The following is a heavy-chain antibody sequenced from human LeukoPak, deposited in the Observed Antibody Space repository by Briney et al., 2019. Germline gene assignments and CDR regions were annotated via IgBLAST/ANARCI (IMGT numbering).Heavy chain of an antibody. CDR2: IYYSGST. D-gene: IGHD3-3*01. Sequence: SETLSLTCIVSGGSISSYYWSWIRQPPGKGLEWIGYIYYSGSTNYNPSLKSRVTISVDTSKNQFSLKLSSVTAADTAVYYCARTHDFWSGYYYMDVWGKGTTVTVSS. J-gene: IGHJ6*03. CDR1: GGSISSYY. V-gene: IGHV4-59*01. CDR3: ARTHDFWSGYYYMDV.